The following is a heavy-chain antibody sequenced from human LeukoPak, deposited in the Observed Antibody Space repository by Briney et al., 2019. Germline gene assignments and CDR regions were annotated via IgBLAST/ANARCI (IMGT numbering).Heavy chain of an antibody. Sequence: SETLSLTCTVSGGSLSSYYWSWIRQPAGRGLEWIGRIYTSGSTNYNPSLKSRVTMSVDTSKNQFSLKLSSVTAADTAVYYCARDMVRGVIIGHYYYYMDVWGKGTTVTISS. CDR1: GGSLSSYY. J-gene: IGHJ6*03. V-gene: IGHV4-4*07. CDR3: ARDMVRGVIIGHYYYYMDV. D-gene: IGHD3-10*01. CDR2: IYTSGST.